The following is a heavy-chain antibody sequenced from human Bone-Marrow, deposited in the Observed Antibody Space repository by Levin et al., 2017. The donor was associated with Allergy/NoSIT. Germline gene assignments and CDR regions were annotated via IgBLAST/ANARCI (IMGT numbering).Heavy chain of an antibody. CDR3: ARGGGCSRTTCYYQDF. CDR2: IGSSNSDT. V-gene: IGHV3-21*06. D-gene: IGHD2-2*01. CDR1: GFTFTTYR. Sequence: SGGSLRLSCAASGFTFTTYRMNWFRQAPGKGLEWVSAIGSSNSDTSWADSLKGRFTVTRDNAESSIYLQMNSLTAEDTAVYYCARGGGCSRTTCYYQDFWGQGTLVTVSS. J-gene: IGHJ4*02.